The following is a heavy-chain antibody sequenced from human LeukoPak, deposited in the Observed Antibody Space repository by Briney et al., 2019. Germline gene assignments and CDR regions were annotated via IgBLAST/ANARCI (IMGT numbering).Heavy chain of an antibody. V-gene: IGHV4-59*01. Sequence: SETLSLTCTVSGGSISTYYWTWLRQPPGKGLEWIGYNSYSGNTSYNPSLRSRVSISVDMSKTQFSLQLTSVTAADTAGYYCARAGSGWSFDCWGQGTLVTVSS. J-gene: IGHJ4*02. CDR1: GGSISTYY. CDR2: NSYSGNT. CDR3: ARAGSGWSFDC. D-gene: IGHD6-19*01.